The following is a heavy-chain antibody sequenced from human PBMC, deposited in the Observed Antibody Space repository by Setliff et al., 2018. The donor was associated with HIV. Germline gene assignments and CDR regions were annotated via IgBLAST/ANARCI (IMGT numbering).Heavy chain of an antibody. CDR1: GFTLSSSH. CDR2: IYSDGRT. J-gene: IGHJ5*02. D-gene: IGHD3-16*01. CDR3: AKGVKWLDP. V-gene: IGHV3-53*01. Sequence: GGSLRLSCAASGFTLSSSHMTWVRQAPGKGLEWVSFIYSDGRTHYADSVKGLCSLSRDNSKNMMYLQMNGLRPEDTAVYYCAKGVKWLDPWGQGTLVTVSS.